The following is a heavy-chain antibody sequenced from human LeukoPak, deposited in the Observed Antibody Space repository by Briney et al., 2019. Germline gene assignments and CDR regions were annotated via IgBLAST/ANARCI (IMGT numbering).Heavy chain of an antibody. CDR3: GRTCCYYYHYYN. D-gene: IGHD3-22*01. CDR2: ISSSSSYI. J-gene: IGHJ4*02. CDR1: GFTFSSYS. Sequence: GGSLRLSCAASGFTFSSYSMNWVRQAPGKGLEWVSSISSSSSYIYYADSVKGRFTISRDNAKNSLYLQMNSLRAGETAVYCCGRTCCYYYHYYNWGWGNLATVSS. V-gene: IGHV3-21*04.